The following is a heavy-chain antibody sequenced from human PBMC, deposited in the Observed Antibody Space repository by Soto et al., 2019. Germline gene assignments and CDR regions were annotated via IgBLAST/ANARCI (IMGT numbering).Heavy chain of an antibody. J-gene: IGHJ4*02. CDR3: SRTVGGAYYFDF. Sequence: QVQLQESGPGLVKPSETLSLTCTVSGDSMTKYYWSWIRQPAGKGLGWIGPIYTSGSTNYNPSLTGRVTMSIDTYNTHFSLKLKSLTAADTAVYYCSRTVGGAYYFDFWCQGALVTVS. V-gene: IGHV4-4*07. D-gene: IGHD1-26*01. CDR1: GDSMTKYY. CDR2: IYTSGST.